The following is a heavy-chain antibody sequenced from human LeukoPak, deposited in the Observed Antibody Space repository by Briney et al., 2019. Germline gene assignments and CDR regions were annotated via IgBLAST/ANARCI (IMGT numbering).Heavy chain of an antibody. CDR3: TRASGSYSNFGY. J-gene: IGHJ4*02. D-gene: IGHD1-26*01. Sequence: GGSLRLSCAASGFRFSGYGMHWVRQAPGKGLEWVAVISFDGNTQYLADSVRGRFTISRDNSKTTLDLQMNSLRTEDTALYYCTRASGSYSNFGYWGQGTLVTVSS. V-gene: IGHV3-30*19. CDR2: ISFDGNTQ. CDR1: GFRFSGYG.